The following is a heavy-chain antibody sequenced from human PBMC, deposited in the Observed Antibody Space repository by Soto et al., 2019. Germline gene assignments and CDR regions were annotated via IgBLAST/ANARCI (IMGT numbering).Heavy chain of an antibody. J-gene: IGHJ3*02. D-gene: IGHD4-17*01. CDR3: GGGTGGDYAVVFDI. CDR1: GGTFSSYA. V-gene: IGHV1-69*01. CDR2: IIPIFGTA. Sequence: QVQLVQSGAEVKKPGSSVKVSCKASGGTFSSYAISWVRQAPGQGLEWMGGIIPIFGTANYAQKFQGRVTITADEATSTPYRGRGSLRWGDRAVYNCGGGTGGDYAVVFDIWDQGTMVTVSS.